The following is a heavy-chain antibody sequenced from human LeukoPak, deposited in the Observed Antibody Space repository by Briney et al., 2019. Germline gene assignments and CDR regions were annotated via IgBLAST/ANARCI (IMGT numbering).Heavy chain of an antibody. D-gene: IGHD4-17*01. Sequence: PSETLSLTCAVYGGSFSGYYWSWIRQPPGKGLEWIGEINHSGSTNYNPSLKSRVTISVDTSKNQFSLKLSSVTAADTAVYYCARASPGTTVTTIPNWFDPWGQGTPVTVSS. J-gene: IGHJ5*02. V-gene: IGHV4-34*01. CDR3: ARASPGTTVTTIPNWFDP. CDR1: GGSFSGYY. CDR2: INHSGST.